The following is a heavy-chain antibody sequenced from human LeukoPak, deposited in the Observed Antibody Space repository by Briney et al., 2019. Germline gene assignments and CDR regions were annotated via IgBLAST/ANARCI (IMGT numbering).Heavy chain of an antibody. CDR3: AKEDYYDSSGYYLPFTLWD. V-gene: IGHV3-30*18. Sequence: GRSLRLSCAASGFTFSSYDMHWVRQAPGKGLEWVAVISYDGSNKYYADSVKGRFTISRDNSKNTLYLQMNSLRAEDTAVYYGAKEDYYDSSGYYLPFTLWDWGQGTLVTVSS. CDR2: ISYDGSNK. CDR1: GFTFSSYD. D-gene: IGHD3-22*01. J-gene: IGHJ4*02.